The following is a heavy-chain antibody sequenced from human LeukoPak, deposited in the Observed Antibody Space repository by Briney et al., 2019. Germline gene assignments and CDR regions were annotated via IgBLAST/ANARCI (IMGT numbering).Heavy chain of an antibody. V-gene: IGHV3-23*01. Sequence: LAGGSLRLSCAASGFTFSSYAMSWVRQAPGKGLEWVSGISGSGGSTYYAASVKGRFTISRDNSKNTLYLQMNSLRADDTAVYYCAKAWGSGWYLDYWGQGTLVTVSS. CDR3: AKAWGSGWYLDY. D-gene: IGHD6-19*01. J-gene: IGHJ4*02. CDR2: ISGSGGST. CDR1: GFTFSSYA.